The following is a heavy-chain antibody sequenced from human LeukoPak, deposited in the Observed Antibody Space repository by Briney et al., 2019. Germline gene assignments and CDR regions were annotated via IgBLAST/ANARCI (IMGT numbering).Heavy chain of an antibody. CDR1: GYTLSDYY. D-gene: IGHD6-13*01. Sequence: ASVTVSCKTSGYTLSDYYMHWVRQAPRQGLEWMGWMRGDTGDTDSPQKFQGRVIMTRDTSTNTAYMELSRLTYDDTATYFCARVRGNSCDYWGQGTLVTVSS. CDR3: ARVRGNSCDY. J-gene: IGHJ4*02. CDR2: MRGDTGDT. V-gene: IGHV1-2*02.